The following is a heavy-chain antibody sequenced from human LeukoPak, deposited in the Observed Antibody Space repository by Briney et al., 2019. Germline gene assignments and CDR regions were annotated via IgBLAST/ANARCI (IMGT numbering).Heavy chain of an antibody. D-gene: IGHD3-10*01. CDR1: GDSISSGRNY. CDR3: TRESATSGSTD. V-gene: IGHV4-61*02. J-gene: IGHJ4*02. Sequence: SQTLSLTCTVSGDSISSGRNYWSWIRQPAGKEPEWIGRMYTSGSTSYNPSLESRVTISLDTSRDQFSLRLSSVTAADTAFYYCTRESATSGSTDWGQGTLVTVSS. CDR2: MYTSGST.